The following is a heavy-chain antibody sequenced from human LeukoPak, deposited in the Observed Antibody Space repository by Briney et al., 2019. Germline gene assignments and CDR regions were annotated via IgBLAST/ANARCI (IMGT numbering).Heavy chain of an antibody. D-gene: IGHD6-6*01. Sequence: SETLSFTCTVSGGSISSSSYYCGWIRQPPGKGLEWVGSIYYSGSTYYNPSLKSRVTISVDTSKNQFSLKLSSVTAADTAVYYCARGLAARRRGYFDFWGQGTLVTVSS. CDR3: ARGLAARRRGYFDF. V-gene: IGHV4-39*01. J-gene: IGHJ4*02. CDR2: IYYSGST. CDR1: GGSISSSSYY.